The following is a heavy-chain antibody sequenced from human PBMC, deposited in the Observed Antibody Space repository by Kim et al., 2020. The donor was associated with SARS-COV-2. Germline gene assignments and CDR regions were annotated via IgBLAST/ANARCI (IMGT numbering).Heavy chain of an antibody. J-gene: IGHJ4*02. CDR3: TRFVHYDSSGPG. D-gene: IGHD3-22*01. CDR1: GFTFSGSA. V-gene: IGHV3-73*01. Sequence: GGSLRLSCAASGFTFSGSAMHWVRQASGKGLEWVGRIRSKAISYATAYAASVKGRFTISRDDSKNTAYLQMNSLKTEDTAVYYCTRFVHYDSSGPGWGQGTLVTVSS. CDR2: IRSKAISYAT.